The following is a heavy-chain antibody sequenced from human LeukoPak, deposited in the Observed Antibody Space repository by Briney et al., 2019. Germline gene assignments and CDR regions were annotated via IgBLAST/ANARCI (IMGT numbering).Heavy chain of an antibody. CDR2: IIPIFGTA. Sequence: SVKVSCKASGGTFSSYANSWVRQAPGQGLEWMGGIIPIFGTANYAQKFQGRVTITADKSTSIAYMELSSLRSEDTAVYYCARVGWNGYPEARTYYFDYWGQGTLVTVSS. CDR3: ARVGWNGYPEARTYYFDY. J-gene: IGHJ4*02. CDR1: GGTFSSYA. D-gene: IGHD1-1*01. V-gene: IGHV1-69*06.